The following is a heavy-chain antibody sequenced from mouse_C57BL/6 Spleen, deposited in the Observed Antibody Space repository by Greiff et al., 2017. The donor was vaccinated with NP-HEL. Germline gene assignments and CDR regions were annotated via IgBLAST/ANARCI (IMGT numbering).Heavy chain of an antibody. V-gene: IGHV7-3*01. Sequence: EVQRVESGGGLVQPGGSLSLSCAASGFTFTDYYMSWVRQPPGKALEWLGFIRNKANGYTTEYSASVKGRFTISRDNSQSILYLQMNALRAEDSATYYCARYNYGNYVFAYWGQGTLVTVSA. CDR1: GFTFTDYY. CDR2: IRNKANGYTT. J-gene: IGHJ3*01. CDR3: ARYNYGNYVFAY. D-gene: IGHD2-1*01.